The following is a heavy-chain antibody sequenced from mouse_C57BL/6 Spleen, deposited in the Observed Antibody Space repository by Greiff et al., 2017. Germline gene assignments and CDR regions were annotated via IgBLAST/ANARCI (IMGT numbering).Heavy chain of an antibody. V-gene: IGHV1-69*01. CDR3: AREGGD. Sequence: VQLQQPGAELVMPGASVKLSCKASGYTFTSYWMHWVKQRPGQGLEWIGEIDPSDSYTNYNQKFKGKSTLTVDKSSSTAYMQLRSLTSEDSAVYYCAREGGDWGQGTTLTVSS. CDR1: GYTFTSYW. CDR2: IDPSDSYT. J-gene: IGHJ2*01.